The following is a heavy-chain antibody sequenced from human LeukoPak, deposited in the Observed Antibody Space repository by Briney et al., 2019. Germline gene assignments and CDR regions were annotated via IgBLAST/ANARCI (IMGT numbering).Heavy chain of an antibody. J-gene: IGHJ6*02. D-gene: IGHD6-13*01. Sequence: GGSLRLSCAASGFTFSGSAMHWVRQASGKGLEWVGRIRSKANSYATAYAASVKGRFTISRDDSKNTAYLQMNSLKTEDTAVYYCTRQWGSSWLYYYYYYGMDVWGQGSTVIVSS. V-gene: IGHV3-73*01. CDR3: TRQWGSSWLYYYYYYGMDV. CDR1: GFTFSGSA. CDR2: IRSKANSYAT.